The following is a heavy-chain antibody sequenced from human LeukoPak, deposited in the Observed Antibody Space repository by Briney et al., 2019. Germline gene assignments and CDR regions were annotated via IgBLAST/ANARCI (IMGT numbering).Heavy chain of an antibody. D-gene: IGHD7-27*01. V-gene: IGHV4-59*01. CDR3: ASRKLGNDY. J-gene: IGHJ4*02. CDR2: IYYTGT. CDR1: GGSISSYY. Sequence: SETLSLTCTVSGGSISSYYWSWIRQSPGKGLEWIGYIYYTGTSYNPSLKSRVTISADTSKNQFSLNLSSVTAADTAVYYCASRKLGNDYWGRGTLVTVSS.